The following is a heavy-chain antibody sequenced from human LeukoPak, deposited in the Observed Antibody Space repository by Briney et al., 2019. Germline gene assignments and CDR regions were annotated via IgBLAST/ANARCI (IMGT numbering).Heavy chain of an antibody. CDR1: GGSFSGYY. V-gene: IGHV4-34*01. D-gene: IGHD3-10*01. Sequence: SETLSLTCAVYGGSFSGYYWSWIRQPPGKGLEWIGEINHSGSTSYNPSLKSRVTISVDTSKNQFSLKLSSVTAADTAVYYCARGYYDAFDIRGQGTMVTVSS. CDR2: INHSGST. CDR3: ARGYYDAFDI. J-gene: IGHJ3*02.